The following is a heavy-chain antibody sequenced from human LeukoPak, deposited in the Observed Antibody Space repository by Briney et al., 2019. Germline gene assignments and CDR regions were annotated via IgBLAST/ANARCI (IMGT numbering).Heavy chain of an antibody. CDR2: IKQDGSEK. V-gene: IGHV3-7*01. CDR1: GFTFSSYW. CDR3: ARGAMVQWLVRGVQYYFDY. J-gene: IGHJ4*02. D-gene: IGHD6-19*01. Sequence: PGGSLRLSCAASGFTFSSYWMSWVRQAPGKGLEWVANIKQDGSEKYYVDSVKGRFTISRDNAKNSLYLQMNSLRAEDTAVYYCARGAMVQWLVRGVQYYFDYWGQGTLVTVSS.